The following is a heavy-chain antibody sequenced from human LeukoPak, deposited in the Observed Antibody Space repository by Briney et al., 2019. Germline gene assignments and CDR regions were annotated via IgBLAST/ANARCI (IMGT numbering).Heavy chain of an antibody. Sequence: PSETLSLTCIVSGDSISSSSYYWGWIRQPPGKGLEWIGSIYYSESTYYNPSLKSRVTISVDTSKNQFSLKLNSVTAADTAVYYCAGRPGSSAYPHYFGMDVWGQGTSVTVSS. CDR3: AGRPGSSAYPHYFGMDV. CDR1: GDSISSSSYY. J-gene: IGHJ6*02. D-gene: IGHD3-22*01. CDR2: IYYSEST. V-gene: IGHV4-39*01.